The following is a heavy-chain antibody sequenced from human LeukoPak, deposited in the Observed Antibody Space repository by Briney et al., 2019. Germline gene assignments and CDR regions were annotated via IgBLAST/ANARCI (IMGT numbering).Heavy chain of an antibody. Sequence: GASVKVSCKASGYTFTSYGISWVRQAPGQGLEWMGWISAYNGNTNYAQKLQGRVTMTTDTSTSTAYMELRSQRSDETAMYYCARAQYYYDSRGYPGGYWGQGTLVTVSS. CDR2: ISAYNGNT. CDR3: ARAQYYYDSRGYPGGY. J-gene: IGHJ4*02. D-gene: IGHD3-22*01. CDR1: GYTFTSYG. V-gene: IGHV1-18*01.